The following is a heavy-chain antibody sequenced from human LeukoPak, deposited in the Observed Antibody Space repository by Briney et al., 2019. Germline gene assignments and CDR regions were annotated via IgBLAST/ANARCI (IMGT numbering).Heavy chain of an antibody. D-gene: IGHD3-10*01. V-gene: IGHV3-53*01. Sequence: PGGSQRLSCAASGFTVSDNYMIWVRQAPGKGLEWVSVIHSGGSTYYADSVKGRFTISRDRSKNTVYLQMNSLGAEDTAVYYCATHYRHYYGVDVWGLGTTVTVAS. CDR3: ATHYRHYYGVDV. CDR1: GFTVSDNY. J-gene: IGHJ6*02. CDR2: IHSGGST.